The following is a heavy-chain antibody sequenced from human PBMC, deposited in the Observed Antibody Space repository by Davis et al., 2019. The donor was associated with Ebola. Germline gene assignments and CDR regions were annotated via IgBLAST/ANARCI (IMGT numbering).Heavy chain of an antibody. V-gene: IGHV3-30-3*01. D-gene: IGHD2-2*01. J-gene: IGHJ6*02. CDR2: ISYDGSNK. CDR3: ARDDKRYCSSTSCRYYYYYYGMDV. Sequence: GESLKISCAASGFTFSSYAMHWVRQAPGKGLEWVAVISYDGSNKYYADSVKGRFTISRDNSKNTLYLQMNSLRAEDTAVYYCARDDKRYCSSTSCRYYYYYYGMDVWGQGTTVTVSS. CDR1: GFTFSSYA.